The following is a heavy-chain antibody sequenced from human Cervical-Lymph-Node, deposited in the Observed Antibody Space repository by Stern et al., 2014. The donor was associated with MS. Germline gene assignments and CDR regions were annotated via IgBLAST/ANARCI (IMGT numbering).Heavy chain of an antibody. D-gene: IGHD6-13*01. J-gene: IGHJ4*02. CDR3: AAHIAATLFDF. CDR1: GFSLNSNGVG. CDR2: IYWDDDK. Sequence: QITLKESGPSLVKPTQNLTLTCTFSGFSLNSNGVGVGWVRQPPGKALEWLAIIYWDDDKRYSPFLKSRLTITKDAAKNQVVLTMTNVDPVDTATYFCAAHIAATLFDFWGQGTLVAVSS. V-gene: IGHV2-5*02.